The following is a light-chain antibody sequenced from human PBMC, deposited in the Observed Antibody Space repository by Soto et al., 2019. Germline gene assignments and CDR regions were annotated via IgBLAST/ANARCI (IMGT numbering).Light chain of an antibody. CDR2: KAS. CDR1: QTISSW. V-gene: IGKV1-5*03. Sequence: DIQMTPSPSTLSGSVGDRVTITCRASQTISSWLAWYQQKPGKAPKLLIYKASTLKSGVPSRFSGSGSGTEITITISSLQPEDVATHYYQHHYRDAGTFGQGTKVDIK. J-gene: IGKJ1*01. CDR3: QHHYRDAGT.